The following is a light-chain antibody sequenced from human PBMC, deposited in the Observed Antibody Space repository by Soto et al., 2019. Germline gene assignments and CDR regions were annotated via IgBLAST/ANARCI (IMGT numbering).Light chain of an antibody. CDR1: QSVSSSY. V-gene: IGKV3-20*01. CDR2: GAS. J-gene: IGKJ5*01. CDR3: QQYGSSPLT. Sequence: EIVLTQSPGTLFLSPGERATLSSRASQSVSSSYLAWYQQKPGQAPRLLIYGASSRATGIPDRFSGSGSGTDFTLTISRLEPEDFAVYYCQQYGSSPLTFGQGTRLEIK.